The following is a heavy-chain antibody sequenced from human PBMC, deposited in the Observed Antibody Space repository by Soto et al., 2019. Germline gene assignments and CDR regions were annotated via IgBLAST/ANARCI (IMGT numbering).Heavy chain of an antibody. CDR1: GFTFSNYG. CDR2: ISFNGSNQ. J-gene: IGHJ4*02. D-gene: IGHD1-1*01. Sequence: PGGSLRLSCAASGFTFSNYGIHWVRQAPGKGLEWVAVISFNGSNQYYADSVKGRFTISRDNSKNTLYLQMNSLRAEDTAVYYCAKSVYNWNDGFFDYWGQGTLVTVSS. CDR3: AKSVYNWNDGFFDY. V-gene: IGHV3-30*18.